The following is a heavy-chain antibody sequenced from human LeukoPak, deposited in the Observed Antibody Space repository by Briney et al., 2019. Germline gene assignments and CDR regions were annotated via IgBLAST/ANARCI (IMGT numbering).Heavy chain of an antibody. CDR1: RYSFTSYW. V-gene: IGHV5-51*01. Sequence: GESLKISCKGSRYSFTSYWIGWVRQMPGKGLEWMGIIYPGDSDTRYSPSFQGQVTISADKSISTAYLQWNSLKASDTAMYYCARFVGAYSGGSCYSDYWGQGTLVTVSS. J-gene: IGHJ4*02. CDR3: ARFVGAYSGGSCYSDY. D-gene: IGHD2-15*01. CDR2: IYPGDSDT.